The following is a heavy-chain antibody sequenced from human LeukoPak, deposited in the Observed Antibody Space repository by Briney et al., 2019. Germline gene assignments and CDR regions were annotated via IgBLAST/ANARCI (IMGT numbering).Heavy chain of an antibody. CDR2: INSDGSST. J-gene: IGHJ5*02. Sequence: PGGSLRLSCAASGFTFGSYWMHWVRQAPGKGLVWVSRINSDGSSTSYADSVKGRFTISRDNAKNTLYLQMNSLRAEDTAVYYCARDTPKSGWFDPWGQGTLVTVSS. V-gene: IGHV3-74*01. CDR1: GFTFGSYW. D-gene: IGHD3-3*01. CDR3: ARDTPKSGWFDP.